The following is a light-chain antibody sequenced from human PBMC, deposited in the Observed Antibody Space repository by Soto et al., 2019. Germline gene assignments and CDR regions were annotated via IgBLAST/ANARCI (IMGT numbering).Light chain of an antibody. J-gene: IGKJ5*01. CDR1: QSISSRY. CDR3: QQYGTSLPIT. V-gene: IGKV3-20*01. Sequence: EIVLTQSPGTLSLSPGERATLSCRASQSISSRYLAWYQQKPGQAPRLIIYDASSRATGIPDRFSGSGSGADFILTISRLEPEDFAVYYCQQYGTSLPITFGQGTRLEIK. CDR2: DAS.